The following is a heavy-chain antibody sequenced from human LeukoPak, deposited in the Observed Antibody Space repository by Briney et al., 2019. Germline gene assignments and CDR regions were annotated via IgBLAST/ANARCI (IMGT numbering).Heavy chain of an antibody. D-gene: IGHD3-10*02. CDR1: GYTFTGYY. J-gene: IGHJ6*02. CDR3: ASLYGGNAYGMDV. Sequence: ASVKVSCKASGYTFTGYYMHWVRQAPGQGLEWMGWINPNSGGTNYAQKFRGRVTMTRDTSISTAYMELSRLRSDDTAVYYCASLYGGNAYGMDVWGQGTTVTVSS. V-gene: IGHV1-2*02. CDR2: INPNSGGT.